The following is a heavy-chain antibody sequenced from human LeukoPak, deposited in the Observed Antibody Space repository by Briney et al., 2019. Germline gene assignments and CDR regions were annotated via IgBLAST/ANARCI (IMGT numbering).Heavy chain of an antibody. Sequence: ASVKVSCKVSGYTVTELSMHWVRQSPGKGLEWMGGFHPEDGETIYAQKFQGRVTMTEDTSTDTAYMELSSLRSEDTAVYYCARPLRLGELSSDYWGQGTLVTVSS. CDR1: GYTVTELS. CDR2: FHPEDGET. J-gene: IGHJ4*02. V-gene: IGHV1-24*01. CDR3: ARPLRLGELSSDY. D-gene: IGHD3-16*02.